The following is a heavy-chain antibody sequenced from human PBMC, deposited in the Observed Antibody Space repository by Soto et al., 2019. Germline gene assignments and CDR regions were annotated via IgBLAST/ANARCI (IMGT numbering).Heavy chain of an antibody. CDR1: GFTFSSYG. V-gene: IGHV3-33*01. CDR2: IWYDGSNK. J-gene: IGHJ4*02. CDR3: ARDSVMFGGSYFDY. Sequence: QVQLVESGGGVVQPGRSLRLSCAASGFTFSSYGMHWVRQAPGKGLEWVAVIWYDGSNKYYADSVKGRFTISRENSKNTLYLQMNSLRAEDTAVYYCARDSVMFGGSYFDYWGQGTLVTVSS. D-gene: IGHD3-10*02.